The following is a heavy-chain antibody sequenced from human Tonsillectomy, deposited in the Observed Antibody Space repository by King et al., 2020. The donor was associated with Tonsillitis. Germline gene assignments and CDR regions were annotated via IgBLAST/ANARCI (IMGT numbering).Heavy chain of an antibody. CDR3: ARDKVEDIVVVPAAISYYMDV. V-gene: IGHV3-33*08. D-gene: IGHD2-2*02. CDR2: IWYDGSNK. CDR1: GFNFSSYG. Sequence: VQLVESGGGVVQPGRSLRLSCAASGFNFSSYGMHWVRQAPGKGLEWVAGIWYDGSNKYYADSVKGRFTISRDNSKNTLYLQMNSLRAEDTAVYYCARDKVEDIVVVPAAISYYMDVWGKGTTVTVSS. J-gene: IGHJ6*03.